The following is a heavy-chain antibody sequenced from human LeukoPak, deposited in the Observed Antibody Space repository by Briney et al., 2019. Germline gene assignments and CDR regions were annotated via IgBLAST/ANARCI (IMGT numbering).Heavy chain of an antibody. V-gene: IGHV3-23*01. J-gene: IGHJ4*02. D-gene: IGHD2-15*01. CDR3: AKMTGSGGSRFDY. Sequence: GGSLRLSCAASGLTFSSYAMSWVRQAPGKGLEWVSAISGSGGATYYADSVKGRFTISRDNSKNTLYVQMNSLRAEDTAVYYCAKMTGSGGSRFDYWGQGTLVTVSS. CDR2: ISGSGGAT. CDR1: GLTFSSYA.